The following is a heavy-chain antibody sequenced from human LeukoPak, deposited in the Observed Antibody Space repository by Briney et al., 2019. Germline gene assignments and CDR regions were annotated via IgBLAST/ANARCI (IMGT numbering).Heavy chain of an antibody. J-gene: IGHJ5*02. D-gene: IGHD3-10*01. CDR3: AAVVRGVTLNWFDP. Sequence: SVKVSCKASGFTFTSSAMQWVRQARGQRLEWIGWIVVGSGNTNYAQKFQERVTITRDMSTSTAYMDLSSLRSEDTAVYYCAAVVRGVTLNWFDPWGQGTLVTVSS. CDR1: GFTFTSSA. CDR2: IVVGSGNT. V-gene: IGHV1-58*02.